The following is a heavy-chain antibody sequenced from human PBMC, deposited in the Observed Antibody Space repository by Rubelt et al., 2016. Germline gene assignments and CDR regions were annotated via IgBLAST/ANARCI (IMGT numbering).Heavy chain of an antibody. V-gene: IGHV1-69*04. CDR1: GGTFSSYA. Sequence: QVQLVQSGAEVKKPGSSVKVSCKASGGTFSSYAISWVRQATGQGLEWMGRIIPFLGIANYAQKFQGRVTITADKSTSTAYMELSSLRAEDTAVYYCARGRDWFDPWGQGTLVTVSS. CDR3: ARGRDWFDP. J-gene: IGHJ5*02. CDR2: IIPFLGIA.